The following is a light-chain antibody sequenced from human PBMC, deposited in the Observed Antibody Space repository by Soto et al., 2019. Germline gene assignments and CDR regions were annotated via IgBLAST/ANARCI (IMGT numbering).Light chain of an antibody. J-gene: IGKJ4*01. Sequence: EVVMTKSPASLSASPGERVTLSCRVSQNIRSSLAWYQQRPGQAPRLLIYDASTRATGIPPRFSGGGSGTEFTVTISSLQSEDFAVYSCQDYNNWPALTFGGGTKVYIK. CDR2: DAS. CDR3: QDYNNWPALT. CDR1: QNIRSS. V-gene: IGKV3-15*01.